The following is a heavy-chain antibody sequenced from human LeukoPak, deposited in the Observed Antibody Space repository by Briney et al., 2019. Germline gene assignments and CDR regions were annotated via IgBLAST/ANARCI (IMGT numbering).Heavy chain of an antibody. CDR3: ARVQSRITMVRGAGEFDP. V-gene: IGHV4-59*01. Sequence: PSETLSLTCTVSGGSISSYYWGWIRQPPGKGLEWIGYIYYSGSTNYNPSLKSRVTISVDTSKNQFSLKLSSVTAADTAVYYCARVQSRITMVRGAGEFDPWGQGTLVTVSS. D-gene: IGHD3-10*01. CDR2: IYYSGST. J-gene: IGHJ5*02. CDR1: GGSISSYY.